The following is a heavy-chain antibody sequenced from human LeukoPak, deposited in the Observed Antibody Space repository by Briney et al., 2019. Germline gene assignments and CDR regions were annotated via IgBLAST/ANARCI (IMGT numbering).Heavy chain of an antibody. D-gene: IGHD6-6*01. J-gene: IGHJ4*02. V-gene: IGHV3-30*02. Sequence: GGSVRLSCAASGFTFSSYGMHWVRQAPGKGLEWVAFIRYDGSNKYYADSVKGRFTISRDNSKNTLYLQMNSLRAEDTAVYYCAKDLGVAARSFDYWGQGTLVTVSS. CDR2: IRYDGSNK. CDR1: GFTFSSYG. CDR3: AKDLGVAARSFDY.